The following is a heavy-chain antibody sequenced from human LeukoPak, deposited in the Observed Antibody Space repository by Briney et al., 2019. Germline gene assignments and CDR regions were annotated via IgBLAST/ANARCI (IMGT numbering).Heavy chain of an antibody. V-gene: IGHV1-46*01. CDR1: GYNFISYY. J-gene: IGHJ6*02. D-gene: IGHD2-8*01. CDR2: INPSGGCT. CDR3: AREDVVLVDAVRYYYYGMDV. Sequence: ASVKVSCKASGYNFISYYMHWVRQAPGQGLEWMGIINPSGGCTSYAQKFQDRVTMTRDTSTSTVYIELSSLKSEDTAVYYCAREDVVLVDAVRYYYYGMDVWGQGTTVTVSS.